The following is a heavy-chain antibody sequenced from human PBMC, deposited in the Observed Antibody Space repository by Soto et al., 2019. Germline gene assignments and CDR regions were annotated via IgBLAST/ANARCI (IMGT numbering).Heavy chain of an antibody. J-gene: IGHJ3*02. CDR2: INPYSGGA. CDR1: GYKFTTYF. D-gene: IGHD2-21*01. Sequence: ASVKVSCKASGYKFTTYFIHWVRQAPGQGLEWIGWINPYSGGADLSQKFQGRVTMTRDTSISTAHMEVSSLRSDDTAVFYCARLMHYSHSGGSSHSGFDMWGQGTLVTVSS. CDR3: ARLMHYSHSGGSSHSGFDM. V-gene: IGHV1-2*02.